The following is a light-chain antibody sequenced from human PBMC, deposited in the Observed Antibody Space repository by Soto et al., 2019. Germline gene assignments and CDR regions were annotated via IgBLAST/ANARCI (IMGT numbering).Light chain of an antibody. J-gene: IGKJ1*01. CDR1: QSITTY. Sequence: DIPMTQSPSSLSASVGDRVTITCRASQSITTYLNWYRQRPGKAPKLLIYAASSLQSGVPSRFSGSGSGTDFSLTISSLQPEDFATYYCQQSYSTPRTFGQGTKVDIK. CDR2: AAS. CDR3: QQSYSTPRT. V-gene: IGKV1-39*01.